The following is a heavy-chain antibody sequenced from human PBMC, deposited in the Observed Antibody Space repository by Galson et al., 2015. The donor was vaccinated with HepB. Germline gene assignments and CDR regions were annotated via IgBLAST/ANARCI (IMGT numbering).Heavy chain of an antibody. V-gene: IGHV4-4*07. CDR2: IYTSGST. J-gene: IGHJ5*02. Sequence: ETLSLTCTVSGGSISSYYWSWIRQPAGKGLEWIGRIYTSGSTNYNLSLKSRVTMSVDTSKNQFSLKLSSVTAADTAVYYCARSRRWLGYCSSTSCSAAVNWFDPWGQGTLVTVSS. D-gene: IGHD2-2*01. CDR1: GGSISSYY. CDR3: ARSRRWLGYCSSTSCSAAVNWFDP.